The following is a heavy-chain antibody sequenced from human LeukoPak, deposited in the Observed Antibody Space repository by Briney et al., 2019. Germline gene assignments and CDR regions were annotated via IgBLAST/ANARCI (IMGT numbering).Heavy chain of an antibody. CDR1: GYSLTNHY. CDR3: ARGPAAVHP. D-gene: IGHD6-13*01. CDR2: VLHTGST. J-gene: IGHJ5*02. Sequence: PSETLSLTCAVHGYSLTNHYWIWIRQPPGKGLEWIAEVLHTGSTNCNPSFKSRVTVSVDTSKNQFFLNLTSVTAADTAVYYRARGPAAVHPWGRGILVTVSS. V-gene: IGHV4-34*12.